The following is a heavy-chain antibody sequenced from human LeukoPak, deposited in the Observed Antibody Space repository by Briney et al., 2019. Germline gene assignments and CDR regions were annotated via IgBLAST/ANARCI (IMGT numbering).Heavy chain of an antibody. CDR1: GFTFDDYA. J-gene: IGHJ4*02. CDR2: ISWNSGSI. CDR3: ARDRRDGYNLVLDY. V-gene: IGHV3-9*01. Sequence: GRSLRLSCAASGFTFDDYAMHWVRQAPGKGLEWVSGISWNSGSIGYADSVKGRFTISRDNAKNSLYLQMNSLRAEDTAVYYCARDRRDGYNLVLDYWGQGALVTVSS. D-gene: IGHD5-24*01.